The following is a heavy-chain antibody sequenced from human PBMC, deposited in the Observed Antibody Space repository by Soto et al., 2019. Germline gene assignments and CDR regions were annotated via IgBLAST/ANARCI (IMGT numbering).Heavy chain of an antibody. CDR2: ISYDGSNK. Sequence: QVQLVESGGGVVQPGRSLRLSCAASGFTFSSYGMHWVRQAPGKGLEWVAVISYDGSNKYYADSVKGRFTISRDNSKNTLYMQMNSLIAEDTAVYYCAKGRHDYGDYSHGYWGQGTLVTVSS. CDR3: AKGRHDYGDYSHGY. J-gene: IGHJ4*01. D-gene: IGHD4-17*01. V-gene: IGHV3-30*18. CDR1: GFTFSSYG.